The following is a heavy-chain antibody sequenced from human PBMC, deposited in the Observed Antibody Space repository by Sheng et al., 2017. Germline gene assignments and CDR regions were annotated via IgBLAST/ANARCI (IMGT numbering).Heavy chain of an antibody. Sequence: QVQLVQSGAEVKKHGASVKVSCKASGYTFTDYHMHWVRQAPGQGLEWTGTINPSGGSTIYAQNFQGRVTMTRDTSTSTVYMEVTSLRSEDTAIYYCARESSVGSDAFDIWGQGTMVTVSS. J-gene: IGHJ3*02. CDR2: INPSGGST. CDR1: GYTFTDYH. CDR3: ARESSVGSDAFDI. V-gene: IGHV1-46*01.